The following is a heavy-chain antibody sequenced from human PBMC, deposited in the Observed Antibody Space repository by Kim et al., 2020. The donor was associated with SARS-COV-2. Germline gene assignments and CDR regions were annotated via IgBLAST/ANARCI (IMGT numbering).Heavy chain of an antibody. D-gene: IGHD6-19*01. Sequence: GGSLRLSCAASGFTFSSYGMHWVRQAPGKGLEWVAVIWYDGSNKYYADSVKGRFTISRDNSKNTLYLQMNSLRAEDTAVYYCARDSASAIAVAVNFDYWGQGTLVTVSS. V-gene: IGHV3-33*01. CDR1: GFTFSSYG. J-gene: IGHJ4*02. CDR2: IWYDGSNK. CDR3: ARDSASAIAVAVNFDY.